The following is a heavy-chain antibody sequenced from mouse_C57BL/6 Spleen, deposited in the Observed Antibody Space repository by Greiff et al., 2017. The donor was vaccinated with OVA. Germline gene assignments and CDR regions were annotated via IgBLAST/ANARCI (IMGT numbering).Heavy chain of an antibody. V-gene: IGHV5-16*01. CDR3: ARAAYYSNPLYWYFDV. CDR2: INYDGSST. Sequence: EVQLVESEGGLVQPGSSMKLSCTASGFTFSDYYMAWVRQVPEKGLEWVANINYDGSSTYYLDSLKSRFIISRDNAKNILYLQMSSLKSEDTATYYCARAAYYSNPLYWYFDVWGTGTTVTVSS. J-gene: IGHJ1*03. D-gene: IGHD2-5*01. CDR1: GFTFSDYY.